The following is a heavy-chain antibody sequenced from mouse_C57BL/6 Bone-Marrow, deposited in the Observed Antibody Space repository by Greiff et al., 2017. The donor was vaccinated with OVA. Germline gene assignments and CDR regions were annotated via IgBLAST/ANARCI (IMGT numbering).Heavy chain of an antibody. CDR3: ARGEDLIYDVYHFAY. D-gene: IGHD2-3*01. J-gene: IGHJ3*01. CDR2: IYPGDGDT. Sequence: QVQLQQSGPELVKPGASVKISCTASGYAFSSSWMNWVKQRPGKGLEWIGRIYPGDGDTNYHGKFKGKDTLTADKSSSTAYMQLSSLTSEDSAVYFWARGEDLIYDVYHFAYWGQGTLVTVSA. CDR1: GYAFSSSW. V-gene: IGHV1-82*01.